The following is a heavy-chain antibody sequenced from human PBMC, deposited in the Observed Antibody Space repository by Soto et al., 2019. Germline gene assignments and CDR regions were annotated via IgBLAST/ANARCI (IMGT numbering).Heavy chain of an antibody. CDR2: IRSKANSYAT. V-gene: IGHV3-73*01. Sequence: GGSLRLSCAASGFTFSGSAMHWVRQASGKGLEWVGRIRSKANSYATAYAASVKGRFTISRDDSKNTAYLQMNSLKTEDTAVYHCTGRCCAWLVAAFDIGEPETMVAVSS. D-gene: IGHD2-21*01. CDR1: GFTFSGSA. CDR3: TGRCCAWLVAAFDI. J-gene: IGHJ3*02.